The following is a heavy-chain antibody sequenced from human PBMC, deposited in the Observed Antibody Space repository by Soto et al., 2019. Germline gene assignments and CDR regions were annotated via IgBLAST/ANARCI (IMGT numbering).Heavy chain of an antibody. CDR2: LDPSDSFT. J-gene: IGHJ3*01. CDR3: ARQKGAVTHALDV. Sequence: GESLKISCKGSGYTFTNYWISWVRQTPGKGLEWMGRLDPSDSFTSYSPSFQGHVTISTDRSISTAYLRLSSLQASDTALYFCARQKGAVTHALDVWGQGTVVTVAS. V-gene: IGHV5-10-1*01. CDR1: GYTFTNYW. D-gene: IGHD4-17*01.